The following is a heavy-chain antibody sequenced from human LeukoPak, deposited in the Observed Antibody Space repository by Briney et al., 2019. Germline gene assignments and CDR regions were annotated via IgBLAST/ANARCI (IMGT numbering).Heavy chain of an antibody. Sequence: PGGSLRLSCIASGFSFSTNWMYWVRQAPGKGLVWVSRLNPDGDTTGYADSVKGRFTISRDNAKNTVYLQLNSLTAEDTAIYYCVRELGTATPANWGQGTLVTVSS. D-gene: IGHD1/OR15-1a*01. CDR2: LNPDGDTT. V-gene: IGHV3-74*01. J-gene: IGHJ4*02. CDR3: VRELGTATPAN. CDR1: GFSFSTNW.